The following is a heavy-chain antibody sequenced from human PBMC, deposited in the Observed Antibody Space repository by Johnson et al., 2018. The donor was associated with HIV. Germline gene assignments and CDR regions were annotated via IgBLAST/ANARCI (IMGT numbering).Heavy chain of an antibody. CDR2: IKQDGSEK. Sequence: VQLVESGGGLIQPGGSLRLSCAASGFTFSSYWMSWVRQAPGKGLEWVANIKQDGSEKYYVDSVKGRFTISRDNAKNSLSLQMDSLRAEDTAVYYCTAPSILWRPGAFDIWGQGTMVTVSS. V-gene: IGHV3-7*03. D-gene: IGHD2-21*01. J-gene: IGHJ3*02. CDR3: TAPSILWRPGAFDI. CDR1: GFTFSSYW.